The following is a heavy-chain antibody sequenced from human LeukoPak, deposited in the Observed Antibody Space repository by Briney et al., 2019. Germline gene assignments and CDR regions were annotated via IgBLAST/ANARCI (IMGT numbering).Heavy chain of an antibody. D-gene: IGHD6-13*01. J-gene: IGHJ5*02. Sequence: SETLSLTCTVSGGSISSYYWSWIRQPPGKGLDWIGYIYYSGSTNYNPSLKSRVTISVDTSKNQFSLKLSSVTAADTAVYYCARAPYSSSWSVTWFAPWGQGTLVTVSS. CDR3: ARAPYSSSWSVTWFAP. CDR2: IYYSGST. CDR1: GGSISSYY. V-gene: IGHV4-59*01.